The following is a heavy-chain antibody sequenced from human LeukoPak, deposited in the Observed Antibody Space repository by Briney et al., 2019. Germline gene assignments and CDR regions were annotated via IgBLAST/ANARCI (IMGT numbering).Heavy chain of an antibody. J-gene: IGHJ4*02. CDR2: ISTNSAFI. CDR1: GFTFINYS. V-gene: IGHV3-21*01. CDR3: ATLLDE. Sequence: GGSLRLSCTASGFTFINYSMNWVRQAPGKGLEWVSSISTNSAFIYYADSVRGRFTISRDNTKNSLYLQMDSLRAEDTAVYYCATLLDEWGQGTLVTVSS. D-gene: IGHD2-15*01.